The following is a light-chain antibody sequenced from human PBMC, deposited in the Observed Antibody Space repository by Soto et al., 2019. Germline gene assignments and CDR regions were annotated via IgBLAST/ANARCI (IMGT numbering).Light chain of an antibody. Sequence: QSALTQPASVSGSPGQSVTISCTGTGSDVRSYDLVSWYQHYPGKAPKLIIYEGNKRPSGVSSRFSGSKSGYTASLTVSGLQAEDTADYYCCSYAGRSTWVFGGGTKVTVL. J-gene: IGLJ3*02. CDR3: CSYAGRSTWV. V-gene: IGLV2-23*01. CDR2: EGN. CDR1: GSDVRSYDL.